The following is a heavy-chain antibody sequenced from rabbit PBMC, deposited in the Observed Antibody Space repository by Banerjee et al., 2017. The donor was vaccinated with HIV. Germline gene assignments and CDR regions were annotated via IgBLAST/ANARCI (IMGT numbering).Heavy chain of an antibody. Sequence: QEQLEESGGDLVKPEGSLTLTCTVSGFSFSSGYWMCWVRQAPGKGLQWIGCIGIGSGTTYYASWAKGRFTITKTSSTTVTVQMTNLTAADTATYFCARGGVIGWNVDLWGPGTLVT. D-gene: IGHD1-1*01. V-gene: IGHV1S45*01. CDR2: IGIGSGTT. CDR1: GFSFSSGYW. J-gene: IGHJ6*01. CDR3: ARGGVIGWNVDL.